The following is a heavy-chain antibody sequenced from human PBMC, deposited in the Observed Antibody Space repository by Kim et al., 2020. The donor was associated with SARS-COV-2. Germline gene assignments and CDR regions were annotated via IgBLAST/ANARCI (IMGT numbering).Heavy chain of an antibody. V-gene: IGHV3-43*01. J-gene: IGHJ1*01. CDR3: AKDISGSSPGYFQH. D-gene: IGHD2-15*01. Sequence: ADSVKGRFTISRDNSKNSLYLQMNSLRTEDTALYYCAKDISGSSPGYFQHWGHGTLVTVS.